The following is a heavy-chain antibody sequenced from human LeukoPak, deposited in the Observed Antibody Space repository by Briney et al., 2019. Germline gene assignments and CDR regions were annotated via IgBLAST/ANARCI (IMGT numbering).Heavy chain of an antibody. V-gene: IGHV3-30-3*01. CDR2: ISYDGSNK. D-gene: IGHD4-11*01. CDR1: GFTFSSYA. CDR3: AKGGTVTLRRAFDY. J-gene: IGHJ4*02. Sequence: PGRSLRLSCAASGFTFSSYAMHWVRQAPGKGLEWVAVISYDGSNKYYADSVKGRFTISRDNSKNTLYPQMNSLRAEDTAVYYCAKGGTVTLRRAFDYWGQGTLVTVSS.